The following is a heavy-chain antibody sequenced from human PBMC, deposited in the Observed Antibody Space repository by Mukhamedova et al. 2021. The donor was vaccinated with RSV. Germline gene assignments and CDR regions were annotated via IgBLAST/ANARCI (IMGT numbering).Heavy chain of an antibody. D-gene: IGHD5-18*01. V-gene: IGHV3-66*02. Sequence: VSVIYSGGSTYYADSVKGRFTISRDNSKNTLYLQMNSLRAEDTAVYYCATHSGYSYGRVDCWGQGTLVTVSS. CDR3: ATHSGYSYGRVDC. J-gene: IGHJ4*02. CDR2: IYSGGST.